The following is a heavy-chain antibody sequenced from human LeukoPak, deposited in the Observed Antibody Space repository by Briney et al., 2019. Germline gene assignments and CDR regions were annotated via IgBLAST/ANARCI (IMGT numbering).Heavy chain of an antibody. V-gene: IGHV1-69*05. D-gene: IGHD2-15*01. J-gene: IGHJ6*03. Sequence: GASVKVSCKASGGTFSSYAISWVRQAPGQGLEWMGGIIPIFGTANYAQKFQGRVTITTDESTSTAYMELSSLRSEDTAVYYCARVGGSCSYYYYMDVWGKGTTVTVSS. CDR2: IIPIFGTA. CDR3: ARVGGSCSYYYYMDV. CDR1: GGTFSSYA.